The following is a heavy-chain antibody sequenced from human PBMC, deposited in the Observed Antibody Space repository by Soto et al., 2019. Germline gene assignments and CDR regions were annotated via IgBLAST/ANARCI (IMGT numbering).Heavy chain of an antibody. CDR1: GYTFTSYG. V-gene: IGHV1-18*01. Sequence: ASVKVSCKASGYTFTSYGISWVRQAPGQGLEWMGWISAYNGNTNYAQKFQERVTITRDMSTSTAYMELSSLRSEDTAVFYCAARPLGYCSGGSCYGYWGQGTLVTVSS. CDR2: ISAYNGNT. CDR3: AARPLGYCSGGSCYGY. J-gene: IGHJ4*02. D-gene: IGHD2-15*01.